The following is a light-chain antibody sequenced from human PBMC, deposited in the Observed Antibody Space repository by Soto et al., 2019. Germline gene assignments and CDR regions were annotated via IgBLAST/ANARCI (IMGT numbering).Light chain of an antibody. Sequence: QSALTQPGSVSGSPGQSITISCTGTSSDVGGYNYVSWYQQHPGKVPKLMIYEVSNRPSGVANRFSGSKSANTASLTLSGPEPEAEDDYYCSSYTSRSTLVFGTGTKLTVL. CDR1: SSDVGGYNY. J-gene: IGLJ1*01. CDR3: SSYTSRSTLV. V-gene: IGLV2-14*01. CDR2: EVS.